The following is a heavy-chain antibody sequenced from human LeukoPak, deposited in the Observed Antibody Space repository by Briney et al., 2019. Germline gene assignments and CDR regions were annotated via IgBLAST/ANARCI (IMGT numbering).Heavy chain of an antibody. CDR1: GFDFATYW. D-gene: IGHD6-13*01. V-gene: IGHV3-74*01. CDR2: INSGGSSS. Sequence: GGSLRLSCAISGFDFATYWMFWVRQAPGKGLVWVAQINSGGSSSTYGDSAKGRFSISSDNAKNTLSLYMSGLRADDTAVYYCARGTSTAPGIDYWGQGTLVAVSS. CDR3: ARGTSTAPGIDY. J-gene: IGHJ4*02.